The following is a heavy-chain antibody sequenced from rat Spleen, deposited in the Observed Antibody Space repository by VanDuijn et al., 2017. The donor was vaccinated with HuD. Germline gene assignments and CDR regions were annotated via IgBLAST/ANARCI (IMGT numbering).Heavy chain of an antibody. CDR1: GFSLTSYT. CDR3: ARARGGLDY. Sequence: QVQLKESGPGLVQPSQTLSLPCTVSGFSLTSYTVSWVRQPPGKGLEWIAAVSSGGNTYYNSVLKSRLSISRDTSKSQVFLKMNSLQTEDTAMYFCARARGGLDYWGQGVMVTVSS. CDR2: VSSGGNT. V-gene: IGHV2-6*01. J-gene: IGHJ2*01. D-gene: IGHD4-3*01.